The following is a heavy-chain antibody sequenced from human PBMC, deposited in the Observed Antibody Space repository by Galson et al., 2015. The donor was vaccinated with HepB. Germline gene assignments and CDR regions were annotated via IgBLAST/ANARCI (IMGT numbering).Heavy chain of an antibody. CDR1: GYTFTGYY. J-gene: IGHJ4*02. V-gene: IGHV1-2*04. Sequence: SVKVSCKASGYTFTGYYMHWVRQAPGQGLEWMGWINPNSGGTNYAQKFQGWVTMTRDTSISTAYMELSRLRSEDTAVYHCARGVLLWDGPDYWGQGTLVTVSS. CDR3: ARGVLLWDGPDY. D-gene: IGHD3-10*01. CDR2: INPNSGGT.